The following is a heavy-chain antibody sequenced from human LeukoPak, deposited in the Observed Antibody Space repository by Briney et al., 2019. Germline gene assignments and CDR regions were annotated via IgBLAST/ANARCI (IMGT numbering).Heavy chain of an antibody. CDR2: INPNSGGT. Sequence: GASVTVSCKASGYTFTEYYMHRVRQAPGQGLEWMGWINPNSGGTNYAQKFQGRVTMTRDTSISTAYMELSRLRSDDTAVYYCARDLRYYYGTGSYGLSDYWGQGTLVAVSS. J-gene: IGHJ4*02. CDR1: GYTFTEYY. CDR3: ARDLRYYYGTGSYGLSDY. D-gene: IGHD3-10*01. V-gene: IGHV1-2*02.